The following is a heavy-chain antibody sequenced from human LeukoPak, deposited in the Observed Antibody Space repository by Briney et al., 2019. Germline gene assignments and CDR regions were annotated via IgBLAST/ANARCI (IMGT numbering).Heavy chain of an antibody. Sequence: GGSLRLSCAASGFTFSSYGMHWVRQAPGKGLEWVAVISYDGSNKYYADSVKGRSTISRDNSKNTLYLQMSSLRAEDTAVYYCAKVRGYSYGLLGGFDYWGQGTLVTVSS. V-gene: IGHV3-30*18. CDR3: AKVRGYSYGLLGGFDY. J-gene: IGHJ4*02. CDR1: GFTFSSYG. CDR2: ISYDGSNK. D-gene: IGHD5-18*01.